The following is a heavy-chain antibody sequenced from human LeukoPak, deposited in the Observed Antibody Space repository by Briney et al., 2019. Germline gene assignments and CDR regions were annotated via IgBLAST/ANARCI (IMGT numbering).Heavy chain of an antibody. CDR3: ARDQVSYGDYVYYYGMDV. V-gene: IGHV3-21*01. CDR2: ISSSSSYI. Sequence: GGSLRLSCAASGFTFSSYSMNWVRQAPGKGLEWVSSISSSSSYIYYADSVKGRFTISRDNAKNSLYLQMNSLRAEDTAVYYCARDQVSYGDYVYYYGMDVWGQGTTVTVSS. D-gene: IGHD4-17*01. J-gene: IGHJ6*02. CDR1: GFTFSSYS.